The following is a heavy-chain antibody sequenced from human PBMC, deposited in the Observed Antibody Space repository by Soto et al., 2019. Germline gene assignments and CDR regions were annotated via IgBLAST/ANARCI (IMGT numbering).Heavy chain of an antibody. CDR1: GGSISSYY. CDR3: ARERNDYDDSSGYFDY. J-gene: IGHJ4*02. CDR2: IFYSGST. V-gene: IGHV4-59*01. D-gene: IGHD3-22*01. Sequence: SETLSLTCTVSGGSISSYYWSWIRQPPGKGLEWIGYIFYSGSTNYNPSLKSRVTISVDTSKNQFSLKLSSVTAADTAVYYCARERNDYDDSSGYFDYWGQGTLVTVSS.